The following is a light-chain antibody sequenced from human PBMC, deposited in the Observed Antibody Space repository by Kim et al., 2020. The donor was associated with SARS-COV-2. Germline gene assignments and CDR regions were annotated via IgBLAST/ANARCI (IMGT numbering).Light chain of an antibody. Sequence: IQLTQSPSSLSASVGDRVTITCLASQGISSYLAWYQQKPGKAPKLLIYAASTLQSGVPSRFSGSGSGTDFTLTISSLQPDDFATYYCQQLNSYPLTFGGGTKVDIK. CDR3: QQLNSYPLT. V-gene: IGKV1-9*01. CDR1: QGISSY. J-gene: IGKJ4*01. CDR2: AAS.